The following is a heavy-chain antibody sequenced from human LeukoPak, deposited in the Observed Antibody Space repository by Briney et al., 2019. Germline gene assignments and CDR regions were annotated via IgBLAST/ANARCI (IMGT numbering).Heavy chain of an antibody. Sequence: GGSLRLSCAASGFTFSSYGMHWVRQAPGKGLEWVAVISYDGSNKYYADSVKGRFTISRDNSKNTLYLQMNSLRAEDTAVYYCAKDVKGRTMIVRLDYFDYWGQGTLVTVSS. V-gene: IGHV3-30*18. J-gene: IGHJ4*02. CDR3: AKDVKGRTMIVRLDYFDY. CDR1: GFTFSSYG. CDR2: ISYDGSNK. D-gene: IGHD3-22*01.